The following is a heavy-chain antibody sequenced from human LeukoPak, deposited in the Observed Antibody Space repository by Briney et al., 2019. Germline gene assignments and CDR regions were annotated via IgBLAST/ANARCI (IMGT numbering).Heavy chain of an antibody. J-gene: IGHJ3*02. CDR2: IVGSGTTP. V-gene: IGHV3-23*01. CDR1: GFTFSSYA. Sequence: GGSLRLSCAASGFTFSSYAMAWVRQTPGKGLEWVSSIVGSGTTPYYADSVKGRFTISRDNSKNTLYLQVNSLRAEDTAVYYCAKCKAVADDTFDIWGQGTMVTVSS. CDR3: AKCKAVADDTFDI. D-gene: IGHD6-19*01.